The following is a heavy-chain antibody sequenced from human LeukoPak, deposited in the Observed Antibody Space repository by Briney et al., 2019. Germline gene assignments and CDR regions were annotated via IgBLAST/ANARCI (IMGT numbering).Heavy chain of an antibody. CDR3: ARDLTDLWTGYYFRLHY. J-gene: IGHJ4*02. V-gene: IGHV1-18*01. D-gene: IGHD3/OR15-3a*01. CDR1: GYTFTNYG. Sequence: ASVKVSCKASGYTFTNYGISWVRQAPGQGLEWMGWITPYKGDTNYAQKVQDRVTMTADTSTNTAYMELRSLKSDDTAVYYCARDLTDLWTGYYFRLHYWGQGTLVTASS. CDR2: ITPYKGDT.